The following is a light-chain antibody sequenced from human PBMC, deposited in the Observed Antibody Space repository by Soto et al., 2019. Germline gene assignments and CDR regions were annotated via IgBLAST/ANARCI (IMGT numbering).Light chain of an antibody. V-gene: IGKV3-20*01. Sequence: EIVLTQSPGTLSLSPGVRATISCRASESVIKYLAWYQQKPGQAPRLLIHGASSRATGIPDRFSGSGSGTDFTLTINRLEPEDFAVYYCKQYSSSPPITFGQGTRLEIK. CDR1: ESVIKY. CDR2: GAS. J-gene: IGKJ5*01. CDR3: KQYSSSPPIT.